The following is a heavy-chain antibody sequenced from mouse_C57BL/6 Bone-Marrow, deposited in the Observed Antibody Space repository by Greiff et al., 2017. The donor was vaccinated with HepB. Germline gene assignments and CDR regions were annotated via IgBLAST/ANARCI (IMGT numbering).Heavy chain of an antibody. D-gene: IGHD4-1*01. Sequence: EVQRVESGPGLVKPSQSLSLTCSVSGYSITSGYYWNWIRQFPGNKLEWMGYISYDGSNNYNPSLKNRISITRDTSKNQFFLKLNSVTTEDTATYYCASLTGTTWFAYWGQGTLVTVSA. CDR2: ISYDGSN. CDR3: ASLTGTTWFAY. CDR1: GYSITSGYY. V-gene: IGHV3-6*01. J-gene: IGHJ3*01.